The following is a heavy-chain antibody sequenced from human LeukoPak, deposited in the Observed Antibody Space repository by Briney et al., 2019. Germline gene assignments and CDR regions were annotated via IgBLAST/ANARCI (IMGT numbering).Heavy chain of an antibody. V-gene: IGHV4-34*01. J-gene: IGHJ4*02. CDR2: INHSGST. Sequence: SETLSLTCAVYGGSFSGYYWSWVRQPPGKGLEGIGEINHSGSTNYNPSLKRRVTISVDTSKNQFSLKLSSVTAADTAVYYCARERYSGQTDYWGQGTLVTVSS. D-gene: IGHD1-26*01. CDR3: ARERYSGQTDY. CDR1: GGSFSGYY.